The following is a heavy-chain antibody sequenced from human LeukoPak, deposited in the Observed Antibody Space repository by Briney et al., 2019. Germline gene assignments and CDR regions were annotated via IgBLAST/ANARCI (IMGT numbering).Heavy chain of an antibody. Sequence: PVKVSCKASGGTFSSYAISWVRQAPGQGLEWMGGIIPIFGTANYAQKFQGRVTITADESTSTAYMELSSLRSEDTAVYYCARVVRFLEWLPLSFDYWGQGTLVTVSS. D-gene: IGHD3-3*01. CDR3: ARVVRFLEWLPLSFDY. CDR1: GGTFSSYA. CDR2: IIPIFGTA. J-gene: IGHJ4*02. V-gene: IGHV1-69*13.